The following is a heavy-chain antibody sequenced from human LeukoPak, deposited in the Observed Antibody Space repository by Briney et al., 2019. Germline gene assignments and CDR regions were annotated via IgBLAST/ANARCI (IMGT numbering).Heavy chain of an antibody. CDR2: ISSSSSTI. Sequence: PGGSLRLSCAASGFTFSSYSMNWVRQAPGKGLEWVSYISSSSSTIYYADSVKGRFTISRDNAKNSLYLQMNSLRAEDTAVYYCARDRPTYYYDSSGYPTRPHDAFDIWGQGTMVTVSS. V-gene: IGHV3-48*01. J-gene: IGHJ3*02. CDR1: GFTFSSYS. CDR3: ARDRPTYYYDSSGYPTRPHDAFDI. D-gene: IGHD3-22*01.